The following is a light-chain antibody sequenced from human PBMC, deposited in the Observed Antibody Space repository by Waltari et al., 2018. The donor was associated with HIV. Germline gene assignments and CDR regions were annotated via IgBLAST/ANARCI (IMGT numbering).Light chain of an antibody. Sequence: NFMLTQPHSVSEFPGKTVTISCARSSGGIANTYVQWYPQRPGSSPTTVIYGDYQRPSEVPDRFSGSIASSSNSASLTSSVLKTDDEADYYCQSYDNGNLVLGGGTKVTVL. CDR1: SGGIANTY. V-gene: IGLV6-57*01. CDR3: QSYDNGNLV. J-gene: IGLJ3*02. CDR2: GDY.